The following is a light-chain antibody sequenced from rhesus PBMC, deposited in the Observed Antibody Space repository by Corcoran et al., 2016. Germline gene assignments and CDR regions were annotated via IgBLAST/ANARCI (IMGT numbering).Light chain of an antibody. J-gene: IGKJ4*01. CDR1: QSVSSR. V-gene: IGKV3-17*02. CDR2: DAS. Sequence: EIVMTQSPATLSLSPGERATLSCRASQSVSSRLAWYQQKPGQAPRLLIYDASTRVTGIPDRFSGSGSGTDCTLTISSLEPEDVAVYFCQQESNWSLSFGGGTKVELK. CDR3: QQESNWSLS.